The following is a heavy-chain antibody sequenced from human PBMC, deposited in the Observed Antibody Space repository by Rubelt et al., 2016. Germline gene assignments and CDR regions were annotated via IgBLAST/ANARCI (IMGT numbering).Heavy chain of an antibody. D-gene: IGHD3-22*01. Sequence: QLQLQESGPGLVKPSETLSLTCTVSGGSISSTLYYWGWIRQPPGKGLEWIASIYYSRSTYYNPSLKSRVTISVDTSKTRVSRKLSSVTAADTAVYYCARMTYTSSEDAINWFDPWGQGTLVTVSS. V-gene: IGHV4-39*07. CDR2: IYYSRST. CDR1: GGSISSTLYY. J-gene: IGHJ5*02. CDR3: ARMTYTSSEDAINWFDP.